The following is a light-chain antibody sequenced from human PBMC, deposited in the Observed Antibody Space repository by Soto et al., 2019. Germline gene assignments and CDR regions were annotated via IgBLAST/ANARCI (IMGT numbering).Light chain of an antibody. Sequence: DIPTTQSQKTLCASVGDIVTIRCRASQSISSWLAWYQQKPGKAPKLLIYAASSLQSGVPSRFSGSGSGTDFTLTISILQPEDFATYYCQQAYNALVITFGHGTRLEIK. J-gene: IGKJ5*01. CDR3: QQAYNALVIT. V-gene: IGKV1-39*01. CDR1: QSISSW. CDR2: AAS.